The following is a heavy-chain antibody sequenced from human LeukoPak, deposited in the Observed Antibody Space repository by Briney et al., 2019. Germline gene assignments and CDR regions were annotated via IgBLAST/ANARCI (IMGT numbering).Heavy chain of an antibody. CDR2: ISWNSGSI. J-gene: IGHJ4*02. CDR3: AKDTGDYYGSGSYHQLDY. Sequence: GGSLRLSCAASGFTFDDYAMHWVRQAPGKGLEWVSGISWNSGSIGYADSVKGRFTISRDNAKNPLYLQMNSLRAEDTALYYCAKDTGDYYGSGSYHQLDYWGQGTLVTVSS. CDR1: GFTFDDYA. D-gene: IGHD3-10*01. V-gene: IGHV3-9*01.